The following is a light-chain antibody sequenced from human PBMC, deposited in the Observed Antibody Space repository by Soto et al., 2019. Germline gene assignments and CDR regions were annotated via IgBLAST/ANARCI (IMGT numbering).Light chain of an antibody. J-gene: IGKJ2*01. Sequence: EIVLTQSPGTLSLSPGERATLSCMASQTLTTRFLAWYQQKPGQAPRLLIYGASSRATGIPDWFSGSGSGTEYTLIIRRLEPEDFAVYSCQQYADLPYTFGQGTTMEIK. CDR3: QQYADLPYT. CDR1: QTLTTRF. CDR2: GAS. V-gene: IGKV3-20*01.